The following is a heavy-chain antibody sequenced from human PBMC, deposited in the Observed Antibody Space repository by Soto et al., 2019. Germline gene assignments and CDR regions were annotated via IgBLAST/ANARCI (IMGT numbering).Heavy chain of an antibody. V-gene: IGHV1-46*01. CDR1: GYTFTYYY. CDR2: INPSSGGT. J-gene: IGHJ4*02. Sequence: QVQLVQSGAEVKKPGASVKVSCKASGYTFTYYYIHWVRQAPGQGLEWMGIINPSSGGTSYAQKXQXXXTXXRDTSTSTVYMELSSLRSEDTAVYYCAREVERGSSYGYLEYWDQGTLVTVSS. D-gene: IGHD5-18*01. CDR3: AREVERGSSYGYLEY.